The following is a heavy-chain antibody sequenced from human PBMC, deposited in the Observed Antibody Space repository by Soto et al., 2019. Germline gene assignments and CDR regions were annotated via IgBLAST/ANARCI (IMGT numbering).Heavy chain of an antibody. J-gene: IGHJ4*02. CDR1: GGTITTGGHF. V-gene: IGHV4-31*03. Sequence: QVQLQESGPGLVKASQTLSLTCTVSGGTITTGGHFWSWIRQYPGKGLEWIGYIYYSGTTHYNPSLNSRVTISIDTSKNQFSLNLSSVTAADKAVYYCARVVSGSYLDYWGQGTLVTVSS. CDR3: ARVVSGSYLDY. CDR2: IYYSGTT. D-gene: IGHD1-26*01.